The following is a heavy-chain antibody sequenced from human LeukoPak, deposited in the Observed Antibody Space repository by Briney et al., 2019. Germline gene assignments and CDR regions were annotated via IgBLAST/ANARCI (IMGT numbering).Heavy chain of an antibody. CDR1: GITLSNYG. Sequence: GGSLRLSCAVSGITLSNYGMSWVRQAPGKGLEWVAGISDSGGSTNYADSVKGRFTISRDNPKNTLYLQMNSLRAEDTAVYFCAKRGIVIRAVIILGFHKGAYYFDYWGQGALVTVSS. CDR3: AKRGIVIRAVIILGFHKGAYYFDY. V-gene: IGHV3-23*01. CDR2: ISDSGGST. D-gene: IGHD3-10*01. J-gene: IGHJ4*02.